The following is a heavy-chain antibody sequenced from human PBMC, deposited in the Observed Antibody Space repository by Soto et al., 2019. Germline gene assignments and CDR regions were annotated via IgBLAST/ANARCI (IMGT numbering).Heavy chain of an antibody. D-gene: IGHD6-13*01. V-gene: IGHV3-30-3*01. CDR1: GFTFSSYA. Sequence: QVQLVESGGGVVQPGRSLRLSCAASGFTFSSYAMHWVRQAPGKGLEWVAVISYDGSNKYYADSVKGRFTISRDNSKNTLYLQMNSLRAEDTAVYYCARAGFDSSSWYEGTGYFDYWGQGTLVTVSS. CDR2: ISYDGSNK. CDR3: ARAGFDSSSWYEGTGYFDY. J-gene: IGHJ4*02.